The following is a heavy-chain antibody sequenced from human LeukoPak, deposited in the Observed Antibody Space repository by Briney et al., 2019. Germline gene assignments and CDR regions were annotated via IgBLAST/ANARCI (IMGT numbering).Heavy chain of an antibody. D-gene: IGHD6-13*01. Sequence: PSETLSLTCAVYGGSFSGYYWSWIRQPPGKGLEWIGETNHSGSTNYNPSLKSRVTISVDTSKNQFSLKLSSVTAADTAVYYCARVHSSWGSLGAWGQGTLVPVSS. CDR1: GGSFSGYY. J-gene: IGHJ5*02. V-gene: IGHV4-34*01. CDR3: ARVHSSWGSLGA. CDR2: TNHSGST.